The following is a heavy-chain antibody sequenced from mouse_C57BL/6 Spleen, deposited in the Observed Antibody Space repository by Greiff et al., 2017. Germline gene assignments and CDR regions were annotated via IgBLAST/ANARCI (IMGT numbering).Heavy chain of an antibody. D-gene: IGHD1-1*01. CDR3: ARDYYGSLWYFDV. V-gene: IGHV3-6*01. CDR2: ISYDGSN. J-gene: IGHJ1*03. Sequence: ESGPGLVKPSQSLSLTCSVTGYSITSGYYWNWIRQFPGNKLEWMGYISYDGSNNYNPSLKNRISITRDTSNNQFFLKLNSVTTEDTATYYCARDYYGSLWYFDVWGTGTTVTVSS. CDR1: GYSITSGYY.